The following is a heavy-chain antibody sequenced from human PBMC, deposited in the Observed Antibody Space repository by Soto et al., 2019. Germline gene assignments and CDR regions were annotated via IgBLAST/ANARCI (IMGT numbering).Heavy chain of an antibody. J-gene: IGHJ4*02. Sequence: SETLSLTCTVSGGSINSYYWSWIRQPPGEGLKWIGYVYYSGTTNYIPSLKSRVTISVDRSKNQFSLKLSSVTAADTAVYYFAINYCNSTRCHPFDCWGQGTLVTVSS. CDR1: GGSINSYY. CDR2: VYYSGTT. V-gene: IGHV4-59*12. CDR3: AINYCNSTRCHPFDC. D-gene: IGHD2-2*01.